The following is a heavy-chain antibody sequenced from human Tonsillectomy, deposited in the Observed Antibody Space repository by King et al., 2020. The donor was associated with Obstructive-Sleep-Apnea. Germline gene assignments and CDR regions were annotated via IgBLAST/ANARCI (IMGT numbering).Heavy chain of an antibody. J-gene: IGHJ4*02. CDR2: IYYSGRP. CDR3: ARDGYYGSGSYYFDY. D-gene: IGHD3-10*01. Sequence: QLQESGPGLVKPSETLSLTCTVSGGSLSSSSYYWGWIRQPPGKGLEWIGNIYYSGRPYYNPSLKSRVTISVDTSQNQFSLKLSSVTAADTAVYYCARDGYYGSGSYYFDYWGQGTLVTVSS. CDR1: GGSLSSSSYY. V-gene: IGHV4-39*07.